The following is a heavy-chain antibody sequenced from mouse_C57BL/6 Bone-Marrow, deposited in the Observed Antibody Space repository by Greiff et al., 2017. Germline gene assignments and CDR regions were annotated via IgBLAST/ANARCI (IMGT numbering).Heavy chain of an antibody. V-gene: IGHV1-80*01. D-gene: IGHD1-1*01. CDR2: FYPGDGDT. J-gene: IGHJ2*01. CDR3: ARLSRYDY. Sequence: VKLMESGAELVKPGASVKISCKASGYAFSTYWMNWVKQRPGTGLEWIGQFYPGDGDTNYNGKFKGKATLTADKSSSTAYMQTSSLTAEDSAVYFCARLSRYDYWGQGTTLTVSA. CDR1: GYAFSTYW.